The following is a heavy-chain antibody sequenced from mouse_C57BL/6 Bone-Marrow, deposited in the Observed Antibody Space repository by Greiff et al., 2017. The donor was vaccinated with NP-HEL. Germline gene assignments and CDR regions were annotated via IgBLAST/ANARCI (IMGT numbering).Heavy chain of an antibody. CDR3: ARKIYYYGSSPYYYAMDY. J-gene: IGHJ4*01. V-gene: IGHV1-64*01. D-gene: IGHD1-1*01. CDR1: GYTFTSYW. CDR2: IHPNSGST. Sequence: QVQLQQPGAELVKPGASVKLSCKASGYTFTSYWMHWVKQRPGQGLEWIGMIHPNSGSTNYNEKFKSKATVTVDKSSSTAYMQLSSLTSEDSAVYYCARKIYYYGSSPYYYAMDYWGQGTSVTVSS.